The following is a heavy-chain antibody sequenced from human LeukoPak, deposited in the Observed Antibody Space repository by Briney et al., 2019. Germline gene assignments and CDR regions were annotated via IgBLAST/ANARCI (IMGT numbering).Heavy chain of an antibody. V-gene: IGHV3-33*01. Sequence: GGSLRLSCAASGFTFSSHGMHWVRQAPGKGLEWVAVIWYDGSNKYYADSVKGRLTISRDNSKNTLYLQMNSLRAEDTAVYYCARDRLEWYNWNKDWFDPWGQGTLVTVSS. CDR2: IWYDGSNK. CDR3: ARDRLEWYNWNKDWFDP. D-gene: IGHD1/OR15-1a*01. CDR1: GFTFSSHG. J-gene: IGHJ5*02.